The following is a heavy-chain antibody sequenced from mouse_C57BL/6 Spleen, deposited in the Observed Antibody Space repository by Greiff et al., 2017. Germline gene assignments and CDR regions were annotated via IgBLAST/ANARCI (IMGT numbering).Heavy chain of an antibody. CDR1: GYTFTSYW. V-gene: IGHV1-69*01. Sequence: VQLQQPGAELVMPGASVKLSCKASGYTFTSYWMHWVKQRHGQGLEWIGEIDPSDSYTNYNQKFKGKSTLTVDNSSSTAYMQLSSLTSEDSAVYYCARREGYSNLFAYWGQGTLVTVSA. CDR2: IDPSDSYT. J-gene: IGHJ3*01. CDR3: ARREGYSNLFAY. D-gene: IGHD2-5*01.